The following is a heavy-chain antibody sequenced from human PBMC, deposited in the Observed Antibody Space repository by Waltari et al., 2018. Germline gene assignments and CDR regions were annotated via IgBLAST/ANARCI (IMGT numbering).Heavy chain of an antibody. CDR1: GFPVSRNY. CDR2: IYNDDST. CDR3: ARSYNWNDRRLDY. Sequence: DVQLVESGGGLIQPGGSLRLSCAAPGFPVSRNYINWVPQPPGKGLEWVSIIYNDDSTYYANSVKGRFTISRSTSRNTVYLRLTNLRVEDTAVYYCARSYNWNDRRLDYWGQGTLVTVSS. V-gene: IGHV3-53*01. J-gene: IGHJ4*02. D-gene: IGHD1-20*01.